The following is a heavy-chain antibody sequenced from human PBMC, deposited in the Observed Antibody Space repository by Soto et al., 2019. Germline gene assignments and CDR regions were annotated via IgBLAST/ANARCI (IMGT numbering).Heavy chain of an antibody. J-gene: IGHJ5*02. CDR1: GGTFSSYA. CDR2: IIPIFGTA. CDR3: AREIAVANTAGWFDP. Sequence: QVQLVQSGAEVKKPGSSVKVSCKASGGTFSSYAISWVRQAPGQGLEWMGGIIPIFGTANYAQKFQGRVTITADESTSTAYKELGSLRSEDTAVYYCAREIAVANTAGWFDPWGQGTLVTVSS. D-gene: IGHD6-19*01. V-gene: IGHV1-69*12.